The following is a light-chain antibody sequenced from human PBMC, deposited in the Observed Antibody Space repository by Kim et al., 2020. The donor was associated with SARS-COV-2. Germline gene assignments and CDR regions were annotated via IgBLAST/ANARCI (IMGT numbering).Light chain of an antibody. Sequence: PGQTARSTCSGDALPKQYAHWNQQKPGQAPVVVIYKDSERPSGIPERFSGSSSGTTVTLTISGVQAEDEADYYCQSSDSSGNYEVFGGGTQLTVL. CDR3: QSSDSSGNYEV. J-gene: IGLJ2*01. CDR2: KDS. V-gene: IGLV3-25*03. CDR1: ALPKQY.